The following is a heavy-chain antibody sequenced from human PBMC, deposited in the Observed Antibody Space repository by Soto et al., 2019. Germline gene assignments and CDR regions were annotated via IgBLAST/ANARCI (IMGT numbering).Heavy chain of an antibody. D-gene: IGHD6-13*01. CDR1: EFTFSSYA. J-gene: IGHJ4*02. V-gene: IGHV3-23*01. Sequence: GGSLRLSCAASEFTFSSYAMTWVRQAPGKGLEWVSAVSGSSGANTYYADSVKGRFTISRDNSKNTLYLQMNSLRAEDTATYYCARLYSSASDYWGQGTLVTVSS. CDR2: VSGSSGANT. CDR3: ARLYSSASDY.